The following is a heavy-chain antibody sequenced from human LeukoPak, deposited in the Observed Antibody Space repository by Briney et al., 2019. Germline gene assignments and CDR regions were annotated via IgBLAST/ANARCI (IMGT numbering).Heavy chain of an antibody. CDR2: INPNSGST. D-gene: IGHD4-17*01. Sequence: EASVKVPRKASGYTLNHHYMHWVRLAPAPALEWMGWINPNSGSTNYAQKFQGRVTMTRDTSISTAYMDLSRLRSYDTAVYYCASEYGDRNDYWGQGTLVTVSS. V-gene: IGHV1-2*02. CDR1: GYTLNHHY. CDR3: ASEYGDRNDY. J-gene: IGHJ4*02.